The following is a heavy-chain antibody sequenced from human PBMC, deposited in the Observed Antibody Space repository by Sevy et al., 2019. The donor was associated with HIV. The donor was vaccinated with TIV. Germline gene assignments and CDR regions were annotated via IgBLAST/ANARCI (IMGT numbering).Heavy chain of an antibody. D-gene: IGHD3-22*01. CDR1: GFSVKDYR. J-gene: IGHJ4*02. CDR3: ARGPPSGHFDDRGYYDF. V-gene: IGHV3-48*02. Sequence: GESLKISCETSGFSVKDYRMNWVRQAPGKGLEWIASVSSGGYPMYYAGAVYGRFTISRDDADNSLYLLMNRLKDEGTALYYCARGPPSGHFDDRGYYDFWGQGALVTVSS. CDR2: VSSGGYPM.